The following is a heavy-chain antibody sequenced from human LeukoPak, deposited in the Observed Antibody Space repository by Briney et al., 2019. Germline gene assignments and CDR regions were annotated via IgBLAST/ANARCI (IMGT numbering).Heavy chain of an antibody. CDR1: GGSISSGSYY. CDR2: IYTSGST. J-gene: IGHJ3*02. Sequence: SETLSLTCTVSGGSISSGSYYWSWIRQPAGKGLEWIGRIYTSGSTNYNPSLKSRVTISVDTSKNQFSLKLSSVTAADTAVYYCARVPRITIFGVVNDAFDIWGQGTMVTVSS. D-gene: IGHD3-3*01. V-gene: IGHV4-61*02. CDR3: ARVPRITIFGVVNDAFDI.